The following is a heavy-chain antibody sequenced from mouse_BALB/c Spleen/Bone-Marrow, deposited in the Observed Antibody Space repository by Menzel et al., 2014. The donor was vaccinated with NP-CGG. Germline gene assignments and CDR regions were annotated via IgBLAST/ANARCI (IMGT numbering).Heavy chain of an antibody. CDR3: ARSYYGSSYYFDY. V-gene: IGHV5-17*02. Sequence: DVQLVESGGGLVQPGGSRKLSCAASGFTFSSFGMHWVRQAPEKGLEWVAYISSGSSTIYYADTVKGRFTISRDNPKNTLFLLMTSLRSEDTAMYYCARSYYGSSYYFDYWGQGTTLTVSS. CDR2: ISSGSSTI. CDR1: GFTFSSFG. J-gene: IGHJ2*01. D-gene: IGHD1-1*01.